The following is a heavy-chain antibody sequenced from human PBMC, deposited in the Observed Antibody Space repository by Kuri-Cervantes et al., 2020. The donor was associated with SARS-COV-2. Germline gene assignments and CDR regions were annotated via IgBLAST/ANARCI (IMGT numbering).Heavy chain of an antibody. J-gene: IGHJ5*02. CDR3: ARDGCSGGSCYYSYWFDP. D-gene: IGHD2-15*01. Sequence: GSLRLSCTVSGGSISSGSYYWSWIRRPPGKGLEWIGYIYYSGSTNYNPSLKSRVTISVDTSKNQFSLKLSSVTAADTAVYYCARDGCSGGSCYYSYWFDPWGQGTLVTVSS. CDR2: IYYSGST. V-gene: IGHV4-61*01. CDR1: GGSISSGSYY.